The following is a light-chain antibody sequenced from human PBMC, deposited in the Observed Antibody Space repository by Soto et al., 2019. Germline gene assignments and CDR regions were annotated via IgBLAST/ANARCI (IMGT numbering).Light chain of an antibody. CDR2: DVS. CDR1: SSDVGGYNY. CDR3: CSYAGSPYV. Sequence: SFLTPPRSVSGSPGQSVTMSCTRTSSDVGGYNYVSWYQQHPGKAPKLMIYDVSKRPSGVPDRFSGSKSGNTASLTISGLQAEDEADYYCCSYAGSPYVFGTGTKVTV. V-gene: IGLV2-11*01. J-gene: IGLJ1*01.